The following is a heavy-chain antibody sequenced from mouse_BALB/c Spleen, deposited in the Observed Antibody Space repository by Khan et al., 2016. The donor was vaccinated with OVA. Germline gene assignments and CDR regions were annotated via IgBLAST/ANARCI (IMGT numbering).Heavy chain of an antibody. CDR2: VNPNNGGV. CDR1: GYSFTLYY. Sequence: VQLKQSGPDLVKPGSSVNISCKASGYSFTLYYIHWVKESHGKSLECIGRVNPNNGGVTYNQRFKGKAILTVDKSSTTAYMELRRLTSEDSAVCYCVGGNDFFAYWGQGTLVTVSA. V-gene: IGHV1-34*01. CDR3: VGGNDFFAY. J-gene: IGHJ3*01. D-gene: IGHD2-12*01.